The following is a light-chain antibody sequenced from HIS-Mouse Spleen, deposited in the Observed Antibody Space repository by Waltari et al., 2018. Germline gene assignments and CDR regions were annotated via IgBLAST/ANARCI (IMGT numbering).Light chain of an antibody. CDR3: CSYAGSYTFVV. CDR1: SRAVGGYNY. CDR2: DVS. J-gene: IGLJ2*01. V-gene: IGLV2-11*01. Sequence: QSALTQPRSVSGSPGQPVTISCTGTSRAVGGYNYVSWYQQHPGNAPKLMIYDVSKRPSGVPDRFSGSKSGNTASLTISGLQAEDEADYYCCSYAGSYTFVVFGGGTKLTVL.